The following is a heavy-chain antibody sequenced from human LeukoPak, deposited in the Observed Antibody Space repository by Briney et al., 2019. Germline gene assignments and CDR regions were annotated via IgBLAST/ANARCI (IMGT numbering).Heavy chain of an antibody. CDR2: IYYSGST. D-gene: IGHD2-15*01. V-gene: IGHV4-39*01. Sequence: SETLSLTCTVSGGSISSYYWGWIRQPPGKGLEWIGSIYYSGSTYYNPSLKSRVTISVDTSKNQFSLKLSSVTAADPAVYYCARVMVVVAPSFDYWGQGTLVTVSS. CDR3: ARVMVVVAPSFDY. J-gene: IGHJ4*02. CDR1: GGSISSYY.